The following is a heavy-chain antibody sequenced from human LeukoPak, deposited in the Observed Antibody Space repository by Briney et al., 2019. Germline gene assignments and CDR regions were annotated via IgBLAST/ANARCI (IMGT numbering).Heavy chain of an antibody. D-gene: IGHD2-2*03. CDR1: GGSFSGYY. J-gene: IGHJ4*02. CDR2: IYHSGST. Sequence: SETLSLTCAVSGGSFSGYYWSWIRQPPGKGLEWIGEIYHSGSTNYNPSLKSRVTISVDTSKNQFSLKLSSVTAADTAVYYCARGRFGYCSSTSCYRFDYWGQGTLVTVSS. CDR3: ARGRFGYCSSTSCYRFDY. V-gene: IGHV4-34*01.